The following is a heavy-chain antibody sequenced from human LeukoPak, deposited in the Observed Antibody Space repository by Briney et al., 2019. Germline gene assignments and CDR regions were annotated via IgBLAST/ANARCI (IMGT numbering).Heavy chain of an antibody. J-gene: IGHJ6*02. V-gene: IGHV3-33*01. CDR1: GFTFSSYG. CDR2: IWYDGSNK. CDR3: ARDRCSSTSCPNYYYYYYGMDV. D-gene: IGHD2-2*01. Sequence: GESLRLSCAASGFTFSSYGMHWVRQAPGKGLEWVAVIWYDGSNKYYADSVKGRFTISRDNSKNTLYLQMNSLRAEDTAVYYCARDRCSSTSCPNYYYYYYGMDVWGQGTTVTVSS.